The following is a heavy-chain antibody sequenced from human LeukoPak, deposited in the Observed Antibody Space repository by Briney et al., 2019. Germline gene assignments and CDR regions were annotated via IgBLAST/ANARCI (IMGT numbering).Heavy chain of an antibody. Sequence: GGSLRLSCVVSGFTFSSDSMNWVRQAPGKGLEWVSYISGSSGTIYYADSAKGRFTISRDNAKNSLYLQMNSLRAEDTAVYYCARRSEFGVLYYMDIWGKGTTVTVSS. V-gene: IGHV3-48*01. D-gene: IGHD3-16*01. J-gene: IGHJ6*03. CDR1: GFTFSSDS. CDR2: ISGSSGTI. CDR3: ARRSEFGVLYYMDI.